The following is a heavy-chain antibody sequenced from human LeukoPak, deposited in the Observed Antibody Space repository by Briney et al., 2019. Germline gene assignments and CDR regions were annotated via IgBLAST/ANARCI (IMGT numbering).Heavy chain of an antibody. Sequence: GGSLRLSCAASGFTFSSYSMNWVRQAPGKGLEWVSYISSSSSTIYYADSVKGRFTISRDNAKNSLYLQMNSLRAEDTAVYYCARDSDGGSSLRNYYYYMDVWGKGTTVTVSS. V-gene: IGHV3-48*01. CDR1: GFTFSSYS. D-gene: IGHD2-2*01. CDR3: ARDSDGGSSLRNYYYYMDV. J-gene: IGHJ6*03. CDR2: ISSSSSTI.